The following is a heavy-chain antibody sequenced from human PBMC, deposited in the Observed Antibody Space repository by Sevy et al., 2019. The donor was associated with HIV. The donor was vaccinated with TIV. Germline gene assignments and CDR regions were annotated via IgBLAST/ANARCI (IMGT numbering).Heavy chain of an antibody. CDR2: ISRSSSYI. Sequence: GGSLRLSCAASGFTFSSYTMNWVRQAPGKGLEWVSSISRSSSYIYYSASVKGRFTISRDNAKNSLYLQMNSLRAEDTAVYCGARAGACYDYWGQGTLVTVSS. CDR1: GFTFSSYT. V-gene: IGHV3-21*01. D-gene: IGHD1-26*01. CDR3: ARAGACYDY. J-gene: IGHJ4*02.